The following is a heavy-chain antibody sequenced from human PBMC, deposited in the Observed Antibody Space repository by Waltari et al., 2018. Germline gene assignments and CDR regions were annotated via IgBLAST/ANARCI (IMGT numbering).Heavy chain of an antibody. D-gene: IGHD2-2*01. CDR1: GGSFSGYY. CDR3: ARRMCSSTSCQLNFDY. Sequence: QVQLQQWGAGLLKPSETLSLTCAVYGGSFSGYYWSWIRQPPGKGLEWIGEINHSGSTNYNPSLKSRVTISVDTSKNQFSLKLSSVTAADTAVYYCARRMCSSTSCQLNFDYWGQGTLVTVSS. J-gene: IGHJ4*02. CDR2: INHSGST. V-gene: IGHV4-34*01.